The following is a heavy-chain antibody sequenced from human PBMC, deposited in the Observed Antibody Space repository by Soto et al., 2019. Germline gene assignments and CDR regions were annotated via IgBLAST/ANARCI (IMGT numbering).Heavy chain of an antibody. CDR1: GYTFNIYY. CDR2: INPSGDRT. Sequence: GASVKVSCKASGYTFNIYYMHWVRQAPGQGLEWMGIINPSGDRTDYAQNFQGRVTMTRDTSTSTVHMELSSLRSEDTAVYYCARSNCGGDCYSGLDIWG. CDR3: ARSNCGGDCYSGLDI. D-gene: IGHD2-21*02. J-gene: IGHJ3*02. V-gene: IGHV1-46*02.